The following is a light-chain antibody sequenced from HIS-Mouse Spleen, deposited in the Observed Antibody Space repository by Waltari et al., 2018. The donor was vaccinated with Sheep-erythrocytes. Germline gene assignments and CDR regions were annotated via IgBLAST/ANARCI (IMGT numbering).Light chain of an antibody. Sequence: QSALTQPPSASGSPGQSVTISCTGTSSDVGGYNYVPWYQQHPGKAPKLMIYEVSTRPSGVPDRFSGSKSGNTASLTISRVEAGDEADYYCQVWDSSSDHVVFGGGTKLTVL. CDR3: QVWDSSSDHVV. CDR1: SSDVGGYNY. V-gene: IGLV2-8*01. CDR2: EVS. J-gene: IGLJ2*01.